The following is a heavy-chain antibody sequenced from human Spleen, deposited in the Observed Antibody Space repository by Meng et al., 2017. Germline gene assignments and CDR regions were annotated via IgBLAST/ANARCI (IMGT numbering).Heavy chain of an antibody. V-gene: IGHV3-30*07. D-gene: IGHD6-6*01. J-gene: IGHJ4*02. Sequence: SLKISCAASGFTFSSYAMHWVRQAPGKGLEWVAVISYDGSNKYYADSVKGRFTISRDNSKNTLYLQMNSLRAEDTAVYYCAKDRAARPSYIGDYWGQGTLVTVSS. CDR2: ISYDGSNK. CDR3: AKDRAARPSYIGDY. CDR1: GFTFSSYA.